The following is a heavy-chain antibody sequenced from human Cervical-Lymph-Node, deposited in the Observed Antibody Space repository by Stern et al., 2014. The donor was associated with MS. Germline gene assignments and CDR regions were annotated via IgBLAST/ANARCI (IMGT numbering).Heavy chain of an antibody. Sequence: ESGPALVKPTQTLKLTCTFSGFALSTSGMCVSWLRQPPGQDLEWLVRIDWDDDRYYSPSLKTRLTISKDTSKNQVVLTMTDMDPVDTATYYCARIKFGDYDYGMDVWGQGTTVTVSS. D-gene: IGHD3-16*01. CDR1: GFALSTSGMC. J-gene: IGHJ6*02. V-gene: IGHV2-70*11. CDR2: IDWDDDR. CDR3: ARIKFGDYDYGMDV.